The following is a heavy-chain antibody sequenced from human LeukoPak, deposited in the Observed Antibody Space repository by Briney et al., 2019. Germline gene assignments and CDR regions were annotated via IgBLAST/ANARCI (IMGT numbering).Heavy chain of an antibody. V-gene: IGHV3-23*01. J-gene: IGHJ4*02. CDR3: AKDLGYSGSYYY. D-gene: IGHD1-26*01. CDR2: SSGSGGSR. CDR1: GFTFSSYA. Sequence: PGGSLRLFCAASGFTFSSYAMGWVRQAPGKGLGWVSASSGSGGSRYSADSVKGRFTISRDNSKNTLYLQMNSLRAEDTAVYYCAKDLGYSGSYYYWGQGTLVTVSS.